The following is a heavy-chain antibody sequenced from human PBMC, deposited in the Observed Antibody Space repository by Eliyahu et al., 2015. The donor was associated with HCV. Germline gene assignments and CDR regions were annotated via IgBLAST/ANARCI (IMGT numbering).Heavy chain of an antibody. J-gene: IGHJ3*02. CDR2: ISGSGGST. D-gene: IGHD4-17*01. V-gene: IGHV3-23*01. Sequence: EVQLLESGGGLVQPGGSLRLSCAASGXPFSRYAMSWVRQAPGKGLEWVSAISGSGGSTYYADSVKGRFTISRDNSKNTLYLQMNSLRAEDTAVYYCAKIGATVTTRDAFDIWGQGTMVTVSS. CDR1: GXPFSRYA. CDR3: AKIGATVTTRDAFDI.